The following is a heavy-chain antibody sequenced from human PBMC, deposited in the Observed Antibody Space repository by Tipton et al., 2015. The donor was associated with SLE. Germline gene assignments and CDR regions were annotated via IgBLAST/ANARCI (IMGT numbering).Heavy chain of an antibody. CDR3: ARDATGLDAFDI. CDR2: FYSGGSR. D-gene: IGHD3-9*01. Sequence: SLRLSCAASGFTFSDYSMNWVRQAPGKGLEWVSVFYSGGSRYYADSVKGRFTISRDTSKNTLYLQMNSLRPEDTGVYYCARDATGLDAFDIWGQGTMVTVSS. V-gene: IGHV3-53*05. CDR1: GFTFSDYS. J-gene: IGHJ3*02.